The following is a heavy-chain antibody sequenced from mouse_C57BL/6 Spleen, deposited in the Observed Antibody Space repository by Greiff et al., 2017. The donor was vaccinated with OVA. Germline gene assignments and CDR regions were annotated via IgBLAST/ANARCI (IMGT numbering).Heavy chain of an antibody. CDR2: INPSNGGT. Sequence: VQLQQPGTELVKPGASVKPSCKASGYTFTSYWMHWVKQRPGQGLEWIGNINPSNGGTNYNEKFKRKAILTVDKSSSTAYMQLSSLTSEDSAVYYCASRDDGYYTFAYWGQGTLVTVSA. CDR3: ASRDDGYYTFAY. J-gene: IGHJ3*01. V-gene: IGHV1-53*01. D-gene: IGHD2-3*01. CDR1: GYTFTSYW.